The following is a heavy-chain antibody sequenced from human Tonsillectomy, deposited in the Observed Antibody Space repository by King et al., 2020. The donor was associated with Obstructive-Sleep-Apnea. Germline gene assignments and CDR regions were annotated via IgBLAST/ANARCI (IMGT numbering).Heavy chain of an antibody. CDR2: ISSNGGST. CDR3: ARDQCSGGSCYSDYYYYAMDV. J-gene: IGHJ6*02. D-gene: IGHD2-15*01. CDR1: GFTFSSYA. V-gene: IGHV3-64*01. Sequence: VQLVESGGGLVQPGGSLRLSCAASGFTFSSYAMHWVRQAPGKGLEYVSAISSNGGSTFYVNSVKDRFTISRDNSNNTLYLHMGSLRAEDMAVYYCARDQCSGGSCYSDYYYYAMDVWGQGTTVSVSS.